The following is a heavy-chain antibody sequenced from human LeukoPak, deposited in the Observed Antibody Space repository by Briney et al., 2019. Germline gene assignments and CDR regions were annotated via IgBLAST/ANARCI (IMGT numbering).Heavy chain of an antibody. CDR2: MNPKSGYT. D-gene: IGHD1-26*01. J-gene: IGHJ4*02. CDR3: ARVTGSIDY. Sequence: GASVKVSCKASGYTSPNYDINWVRQATGQGLEWMGWMNPKSGYTGFAQKFQGRVTMTRDTSISTAYMELGSLRSEDTAVYYCARVTGSIDYWGQGTLVTVSS. V-gene: IGHV1-8*01. CDR1: GYTSPNYD.